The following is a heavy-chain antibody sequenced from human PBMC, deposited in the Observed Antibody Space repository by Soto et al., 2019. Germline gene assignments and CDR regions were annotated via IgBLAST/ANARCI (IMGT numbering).Heavy chain of an antibody. V-gene: IGHV4-34*01. CDR2: IKHSGSN. D-gene: IGHD5-18*01. CDR3: ARARRGYSYGRYGMDV. J-gene: IGHJ6*02. Sequence: QVQLQQWGAGLLKPSETLSLTCAVYGGSFSGYYWSWIRQPPGKGLEWIGEIKHSGSNNYNPSLKSRVTISVDTSKIQFSLRLSAVTAADTAVYYCARARRGYSYGRYGMDVWGQGTTVTVSS. CDR1: GGSFSGYY.